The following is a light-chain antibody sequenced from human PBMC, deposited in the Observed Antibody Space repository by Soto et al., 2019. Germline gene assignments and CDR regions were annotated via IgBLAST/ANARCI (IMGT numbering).Light chain of an antibody. V-gene: IGKV1-6*01. CDR2: TAS. J-gene: IGKJ1*01. CDR3: LQDYSYPRT. Sequence: AIQMTQSPFSLSASVGDRVTITCRASQGIRDDLSWYQQKAGKAPKLLILTASKLNSGVPSRFSGSFSGTNFSLTISDLQPEDCATYYCLQDYSYPRTFGQGTKVDIK. CDR1: QGIRDD.